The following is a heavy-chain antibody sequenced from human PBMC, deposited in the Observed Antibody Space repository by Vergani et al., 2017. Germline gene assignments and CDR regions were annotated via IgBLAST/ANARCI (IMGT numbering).Heavy chain of an antibody. J-gene: IGHJ6*02. D-gene: IGHD2-21*02. CDR3: ARDPRGYGGDPEDYYYGMDV. CDR2: IIPVLGKT. Sequence: QVQLVQSGAEVKKPGSSVKVSCKASGATFRSNTISWVRQAPGQGLEWMGWIIPVLGKTKYAQDFQGRLTITADTSTSTAYMELTSLRSQDTAVYYCARDPRGYGGDPEDYYYGMDVWGQGTTVTVSS. V-gene: IGHV1-69*08. CDR1: GATFRSNT.